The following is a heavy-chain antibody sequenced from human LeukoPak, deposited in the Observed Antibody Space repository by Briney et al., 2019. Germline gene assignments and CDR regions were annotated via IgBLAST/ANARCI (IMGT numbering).Heavy chain of an antibody. J-gene: IGHJ4*02. Sequence: GGSLRLSCAASGFTFSNYAMTWVRQAPGKGLVWVSRIASDGSSTTYADSVKGRFSISRDNAKNTLYLQMNSLRVEDTAVYYCARGRPHGNDYWGQGTLVTVSS. CDR3: ARGRPHGNDY. CDR2: IASDGSST. CDR1: GFTFSNYA. D-gene: IGHD4-23*01. V-gene: IGHV3-74*01.